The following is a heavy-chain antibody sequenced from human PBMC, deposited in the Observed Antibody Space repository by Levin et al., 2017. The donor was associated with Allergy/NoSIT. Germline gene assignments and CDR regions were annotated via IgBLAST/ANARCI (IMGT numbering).Heavy chain of an antibody. Sequence: SQTLSLPCAISGDSVSSTSAAWNWIRQSPSRGLEWLGRTYYRSKWYNDYAVSVKSRITINPDTSKNQFSLQLNSVTPEDTAVYYCARAPLYCSGGSCYDYYYGMDVWGQGTTVTVSS. J-gene: IGHJ6*02. D-gene: IGHD2-15*01. CDR3: ARAPLYCSGGSCYDYYYGMDV. CDR2: TYYRSKWYN. CDR1: GDSVSSTSAA. V-gene: IGHV6-1*01.